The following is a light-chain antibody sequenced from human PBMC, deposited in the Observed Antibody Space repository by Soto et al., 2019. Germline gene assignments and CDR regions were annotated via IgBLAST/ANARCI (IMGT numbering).Light chain of an antibody. J-gene: IGKJ1*01. V-gene: IGKV1-39*01. Sequence: DIQMTQSPSSLSASVGDRVTITCRASQSISSYLNWYQQKPGKAPKLLIYAASSLQSGVPPRFSGSGSGTEFTLTISSLQPEDFATYYCQQRYSTPRTFGQGTKVEIK. CDR2: AAS. CDR1: QSISSY. CDR3: QQRYSTPRT.